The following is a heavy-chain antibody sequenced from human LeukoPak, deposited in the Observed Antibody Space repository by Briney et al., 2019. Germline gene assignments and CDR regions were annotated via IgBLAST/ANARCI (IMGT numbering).Heavy chain of an antibody. CDR2: IFYSGST. V-gene: IGHV4-39*01. D-gene: IGHD3-3*01. J-gene: IGHJ6*02. Sequence: SETLSLTCTVSGGSISSSSYFWGWIRQPPGKELEWIGSIFYSGSTYYNPSLESRVTISVDTSKNQFSLKLSSVTAADTAVYYCARTLRFFRFLDVWGQGTTVTVSS. CDR3: ARTLRFFRFLDV. CDR1: GGSISSSSYF.